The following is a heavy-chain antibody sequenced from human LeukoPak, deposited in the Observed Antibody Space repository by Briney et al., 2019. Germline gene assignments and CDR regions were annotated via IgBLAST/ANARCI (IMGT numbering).Heavy chain of an antibody. Sequence: GGSLRLSCAASGFTFTSYWMSWVRQAPGKGLEWVSNIKQDGSEKYYVDSVKGRFTISRDNAKNSLYLQMNSLRAEDTAVYYCARDRSGYYDSSAHDAFYIWGQGTMVTVSS. V-gene: IGHV3-7*01. CDR1: GFTFTSYW. D-gene: IGHD3-22*01. CDR2: IKQDGSEK. CDR3: ARDRSGYYDSSAHDAFYI. J-gene: IGHJ3*02.